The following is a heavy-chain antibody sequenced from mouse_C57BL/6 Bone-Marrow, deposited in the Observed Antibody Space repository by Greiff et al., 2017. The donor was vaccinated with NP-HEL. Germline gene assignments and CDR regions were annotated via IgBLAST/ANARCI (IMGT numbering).Heavy chain of an antibody. CDR2: IWSGGST. D-gene: IGHD4-1*01. J-gene: IGHJ4*01. CDR3: ARKDNWDGYAMDY. Sequence: QVHVKQSGPGLVQPSQSLSITCTVSGFSLTSYGVHWVRQSPGKGLEWLGVIWSGGSTDYNAAFISRLSISKDNSKSQVFFKMNSLQADDTAIYYCARKDNWDGYAMDYWGQGTSVTVSS. CDR1: GFSLTSYG. V-gene: IGHV2-2*01.